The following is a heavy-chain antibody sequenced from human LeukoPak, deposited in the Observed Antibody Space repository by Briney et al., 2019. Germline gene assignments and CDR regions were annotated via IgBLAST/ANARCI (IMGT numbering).Heavy chain of an antibody. CDR1: GFTFSSYD. CDR2: IGGGGTP. J-gene: IGHJ4*02. V-gene: IGHV3-23*01. D-gene: IGHD6-19*01. CDR3: AKDDHGGSGWRDYFDQ. Sequence: QPGGSLRLSCAASGFTFSSYDMSWVRQAPGRGLEWVSAIGGGGTPYYADSVKGRFTISRDNPKNTLYLQMNSLRAEDTAVYYCAKDDHGGSGWRDYFDQWGQGTLVTVSS.